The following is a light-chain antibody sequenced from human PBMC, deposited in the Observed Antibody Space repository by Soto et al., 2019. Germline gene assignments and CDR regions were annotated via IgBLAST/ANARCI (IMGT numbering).Light chain of an antibody. CDR2: DVS. J-gene: IGLJ1*01. V-gene: IGLV2-14*01. CDR3: CSYTTSNTRQIV. CDR1: SSYVGGYNY. Sequence: SLLTQPASVSGSPGQSIPISFPGTSSYVGGYNYVSWYQQHPGKAPKFMIYDVSNRPSGVSNRFSGSKSGNTASLTISGLQAEDEADYYCCSYTTSNTRQIVFGTGTKVTVL.